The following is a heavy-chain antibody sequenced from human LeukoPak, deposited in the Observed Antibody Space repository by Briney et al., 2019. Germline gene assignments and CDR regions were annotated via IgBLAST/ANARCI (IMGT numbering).Heavy chain of an antibody. CDR3: ARIREYGFDI. CDR1: AFIFSSYW. J-gene: IGHJ3*02. CDR2: IKDDGSEK. D-gene: IGHD3-10*01. V-gene: IGHV3-7*01. Sequence: PGGSLRLSCAGSAFIFSSYWMSWVRQAPGKGPEWVANIKDDGSEKYYLDSVKGRFTISRDNAKNSLYLQMNSLRAEDTAVYSCARIREYGFDIWGQGTMVTVSS.